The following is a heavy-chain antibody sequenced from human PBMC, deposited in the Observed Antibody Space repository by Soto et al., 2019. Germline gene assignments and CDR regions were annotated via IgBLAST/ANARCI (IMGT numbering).Heavy chain of an antibody. V-gene: IGHV3-21*01. CDR1: GFTFTRYS. J-gene: IGHJ4*02. CDR3: ARESEDLTSNFDY. CDR2: ISSTTNYI. Sequence: GGSLRLSCAASGFTFTRYSMNWVRQAPGKGLECVSSISSTTNYIYYADSMKGRFTVSRDNAKNSVYLEMNSLSAEDTAVYYCARESEDLTSNFDYWGQGTLVTVSS.